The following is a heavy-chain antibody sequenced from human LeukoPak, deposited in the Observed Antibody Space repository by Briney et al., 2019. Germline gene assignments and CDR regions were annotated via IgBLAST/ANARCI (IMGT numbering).Heavy chain of an antibody. CDR3: TRRSGGPYYYFDS. Sequence: GGSLRLSCTASGVTFSNYWMSWVRQAPGKGLEWVGFIRIEAHGGTREYAASVKGRFTLSRDDSKNIAYLQMDSLKVEDTAVYYCTRRSGGPYYYFDSWGQGALVTVSS. CDR2: IRIEAHGGTR. CDR1: GVTFSNYW. D-gene: IGHD3-10*01. J-gene: IGHJ4*02. V-gene: IGHV3-49*04.